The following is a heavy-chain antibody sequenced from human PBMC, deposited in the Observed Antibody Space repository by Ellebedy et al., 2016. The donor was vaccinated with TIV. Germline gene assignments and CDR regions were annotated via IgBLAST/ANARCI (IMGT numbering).Heavy chain of an antibody. CDR2: IIPIFGTA. D-gene: IGHD3-9*01. CDR3: ASSPHILTGYYFDY. V-gene: IGHV1-69*13. J-gene: IGHJ4*02. CDR1: GYTFTSYG. Sequence: SVKVSXXASGYTFTSYGISWVRQAPGQGLEWMGGIIPIFGTANYAQKFQGRVTITADESTSTAYMELSSLRSEDTAVYYCASSPHILTGYYFDYWGQGTLVTVSS.